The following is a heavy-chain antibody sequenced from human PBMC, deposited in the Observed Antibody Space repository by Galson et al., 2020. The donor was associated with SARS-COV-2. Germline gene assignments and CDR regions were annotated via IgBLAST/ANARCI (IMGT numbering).Heavy chain of an antibody. CDR3: ARDVSGGASDI. V-gene: IGHV3-30*04. CDR1: GFTFTNYA. J-gene: IGHJ3*02. Sequence: LSLTCAASGFTFTNYAIHWVRQAPGKGLEWVAVISHDGRIEVYADSVKGRFTISRDNSENMLFLQMDSLGADDTAVYYCARDVSGGASDIWGQGTMVTVSS. CDR2: ISHDGRIE. D-gene: IGHD1-26*01.